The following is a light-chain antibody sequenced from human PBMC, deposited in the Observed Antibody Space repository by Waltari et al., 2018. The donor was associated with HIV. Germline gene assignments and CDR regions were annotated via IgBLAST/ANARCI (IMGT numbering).Light chain of an antibody. CDR2: GNS. Sequence: QSVLTQPPSVSGAPGQRVTIPCTGSSSNIGPGYHVHWYQQVPGTAPKLLIYGNSNRPSGVPDRFSGSKSGTSASLAITGLQAEDEADYYCQSYDRSLSGWVFGGGTKLTVL. J-gene: IGLJ3*02. V-gene: IGLV1-40*01. CDR3: QSYDRSLSGWV. CDR1: SSNIGPGYH.